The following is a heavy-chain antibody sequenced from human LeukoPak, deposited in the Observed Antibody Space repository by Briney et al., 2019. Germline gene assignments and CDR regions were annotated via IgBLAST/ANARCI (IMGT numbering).Heavy chain of an antibody. CDR3: ARETGDDAFDI. D-gene: IGHD7-27*01. J-gene: IGHJ3*02. Sequence: GGSLRLSCAASGFTVSSNYMSWVRQAPGKGLEWVSVIYSGGTTYYADSVKGRFTISGDNSKKTLYLQMNSLRAEDTAVYYCARETGDDAFDIWGQGTMVTVSS. CDR2: IYSGGTT. CDR1: GFTVSSNY. V-gene: IGHV3-66*01.